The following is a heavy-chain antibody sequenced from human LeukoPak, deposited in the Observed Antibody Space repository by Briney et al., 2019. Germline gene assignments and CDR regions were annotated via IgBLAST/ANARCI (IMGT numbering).Heavy chain of an antibody. V-gene: IGHV3-30-3*01. Sequence: GRSLRLSCAASGFTFSSYAMHWVRQAPGKGLEWVAVISYDGSNKYYADSVKGRFTISRDNSKNTLYLQMNSLRAEDTAVYYCARDGRGSHAFDIWGQGTMVTVSS. D-gene: IGHD1-26*01. J-gene: IGHJ3*02. CDR3: ARDGRGSHAFDI. CDR1: GFTFSSYA. CDR2: ISYDGSNK.